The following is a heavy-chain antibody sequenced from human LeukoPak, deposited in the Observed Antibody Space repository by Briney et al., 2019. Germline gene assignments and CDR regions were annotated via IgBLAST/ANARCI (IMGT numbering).Heavy chain of an antibody. V-gene: IGHV3-7*01. CDR3: AKDRDDDVYAFDI. D-gene: IGHD3-3*01. J-gene: IGHJ3*02. CDR2: IKQDGSEK. CDR1: GITLSVYW. Sequence: GGSLRLSCAASGITLSVYWMSWVRQAPGKGLEWVANIKQDGSEKYYRDSVQGRFTISRDNAKNSLYLQMNSLRAEDTAVYYCAKDRDDDVYAFDIWGQGTLVTVSS.